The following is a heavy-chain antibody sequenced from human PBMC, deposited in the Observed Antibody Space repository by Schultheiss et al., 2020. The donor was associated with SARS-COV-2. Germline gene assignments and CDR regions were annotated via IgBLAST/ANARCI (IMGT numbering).Heavy chain of an antibody. CDR3: STGIALDH. V-gene: IGHV3-15*01. Sequence: GGSLRLSCAGSGFIFSNAWMNWVRQAPGKGLEWVGRIKSKYDGGTTDYAAPVKGRFTISRDDSKNMVSLQMNSLKTEDTAVYFCSTGIALDHWGQGTLVTVSS. CDR1: GFIFSNAW. D-gene: IGHD2-21*01. J-gene: IGHJ4*02. CDR2: IKSKYDGGTT.